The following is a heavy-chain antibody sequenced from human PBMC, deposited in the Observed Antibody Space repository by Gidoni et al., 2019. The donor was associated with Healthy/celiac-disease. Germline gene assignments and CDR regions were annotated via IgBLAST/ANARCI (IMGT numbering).Heavy chain of an antibody. V-gene: IGHV4-30-4*01. J-gene: IGHJ5*02. CDR1: GCSISSGDYY. Sequence: QVQLQESGPGLVKPSQTLSLTCTVSGCSISSGDYYWSWIRQPPGKGLEWIGYIYYSGSTYYNPSLKSRVTISVDTSKNQFSLKLSSVTAADTAVYYCARGTELEDNWFDPWGQGTLVTVSS. CDR2: IYYSGST. CDR3: ARGTELEDNWFDP. D-gene: IGHD1-1*01.